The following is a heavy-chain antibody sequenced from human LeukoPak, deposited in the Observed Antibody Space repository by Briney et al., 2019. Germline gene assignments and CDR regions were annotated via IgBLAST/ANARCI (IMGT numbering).Heavy chain of an antibody. Sequence: GGSLRLSCAASGFTFSSYGMHWVRQAPGKGLEWVAVISYDGSNKYYADSVKGRFTISRDNSKNTLYLQMNSLRAEGTAVYYCAKDPVGATSYYFDYWGQGTLVTVSS. CDR1: GFTFSSYG. D-gene: IGHD1-26*01. V-gene: IGHV3-30*18. J-gene: IGHJ4*02. CDR3: AKDPVGATSYYFDY. CDR2: ISYDGSNK.